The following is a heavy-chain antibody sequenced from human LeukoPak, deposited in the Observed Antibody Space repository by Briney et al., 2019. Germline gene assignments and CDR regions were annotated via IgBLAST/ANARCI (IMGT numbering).Heavy chain of an antibody. J-gene: IGHJ4*02. D-gene: IGHD3-10*01. CDR1: GFTFSSYG. V-gene: IGHV3-30*02. CDR2: IRYDGSNK. CDR3: AKLWFGELLYSH. Sequence: GGSLRLSCAACGFTFSSYGRHWVRQAPGKGLEWVAFIRYDGSNKYYADSVKGRFTISRDNSKNTLYLQMNSLRAEDTAVYYCAKLWFGELLYSHWGQGTLVTVSS.